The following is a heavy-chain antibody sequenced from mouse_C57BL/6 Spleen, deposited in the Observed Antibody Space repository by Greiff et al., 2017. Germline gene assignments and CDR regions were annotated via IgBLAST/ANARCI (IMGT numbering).Heavy chain of an antibody. CDR1: GYTFTSYW. Sequence: QVQLQQSGAELVKPGASVKLSCKASGYTFTSYWMHWVKQRPGRGLEWIGRIDPNSGGTKYNEKFKSKATLTVDKPASTAYMQLSSLTSEDSAVYYGARSHYEYDRDYYFDYWGQGTTLTVSS. D-gene: IGHD2-4*01. J-gene: IGHJ2*01. CDR3: ARSHYEYDRDYYFDY. V-gene: IGHV1-72*01. CDR2: IDPNSGGT.